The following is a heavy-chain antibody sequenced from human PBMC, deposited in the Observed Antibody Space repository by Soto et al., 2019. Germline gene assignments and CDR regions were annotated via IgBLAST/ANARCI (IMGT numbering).Heavy chain of an antibody. CDR2: IYYSGNT. V-gene: IGHV4-30-4*01. Sequence: SETLSLTCTVSGGSISSGDYYWSWIRQPPGKGLEWIGYIYYSGNTYYNPSLKSRATISVDTSKNQFSLKLSSVTAADTAVYSCARVSTQQRWFDPWGQGTLVTVYS. CDR3: ARVSTQQRWFDP. J-gene: IGHJ5*02. D-gene: IGHD1-1*01. CDR1: GGSISSGDYY.